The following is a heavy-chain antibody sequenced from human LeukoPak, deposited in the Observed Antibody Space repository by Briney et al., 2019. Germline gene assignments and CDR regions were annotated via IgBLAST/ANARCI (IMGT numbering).Heavy chain of an antibody. Sequence: PGGSLRLSCAAPGFTFSSYQMNWVRQAPGKGLEWVSYISASGDTIFYADSVKGRFTISRDNAKNSLYLQMNSLRAEDTAVYYCAGYTDYWGRGTLVTVSS. V-gene: IGHV3-48*03. CDR3: AGYTDY. D-gene: IGHD3-16*02. J-gene: IGHJ4*02. CDR2: ISASGDTI. CDR1: GFTFSSYQ.